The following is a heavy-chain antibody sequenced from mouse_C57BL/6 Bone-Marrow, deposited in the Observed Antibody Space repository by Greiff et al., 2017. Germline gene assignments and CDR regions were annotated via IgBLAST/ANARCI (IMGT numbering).Heavy chain of an antibody. CDR3: ARRLYRSYWYFDV. Sequence: QVQLKQSGAELARPGASVKLSCKASGYTFTSYGISWVKQRTGQGLEWIGEIYPRSGNTYYNEKFKGKATLTADQSSSTAYVELRSLTSEDSAVYFCARRLYRSYWYFDVWGTGTTVTVSS. V-gene: IGHV1-81*01. J-gene: IGHJ1*03. CDR1: GYTFTSYG. CDR2: IYPRSGNT. D-gene: IGHD1-1*01.